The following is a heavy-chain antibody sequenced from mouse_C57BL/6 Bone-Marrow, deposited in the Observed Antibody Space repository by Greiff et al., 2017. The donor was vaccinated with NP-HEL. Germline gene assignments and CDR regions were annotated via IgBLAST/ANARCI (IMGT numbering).Heavy chain of an antibody. J-gene: IGHJ4*01. CDR1: GFTFSDYG. D-gene: IGHD2-5*01. V-gene: IGHV5-17*01. CDR2: ISSGSSTI. Sequence: EVQLVESGGGLVKPGGSLKLSCAASGFTFSDYGMHWVRQAPEKGLEWVAYISSGSSTIKYADTVKGRFTISRDNAKNTLFLHMTSLRSTDTAMYYCASDYYSNYDAMDYWGQGTSVTVTS. CDR3: ASDYYSNYDAMDY.